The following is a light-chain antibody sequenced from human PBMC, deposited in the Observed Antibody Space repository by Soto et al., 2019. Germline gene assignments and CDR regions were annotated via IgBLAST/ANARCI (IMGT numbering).Light chain of an antibody. V-gene: IGKV1-17*01. J-gene: IGKJ4*01. CDR2: SAS. Sequence: DIQMTQSPSSVSASVGDRVTITCRASQGIRNDLGWYQQKPGKVPNLLIYSASSLQSGVPSRFRGSGSGTEFTLTISSLQTEDFATYYCLQHNTYPLTFGGGTKVEI. CDR3: LQHNTYPLT. CDR1: QGIRND.